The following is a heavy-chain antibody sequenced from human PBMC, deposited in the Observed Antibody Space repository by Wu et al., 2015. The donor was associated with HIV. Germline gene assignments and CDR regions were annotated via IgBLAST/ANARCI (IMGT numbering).Heavy chain of an antibody. Sequence: QVQLVQSGTEVKKPGTSVKVSCKASGYTFPDYDINWVRQATGQGLEWMGWMNPNSGNTGYARKFQGRLTMTTNTSISTAFMELRSLRSEDTAIYSCARGFIAAAGTPPIHFDYWGPGTVVTVSA. CDR1: GYTFPDYD. CDR3: ARGFIAAAGTPPIHFDY. D-gene: IGHD6-13*01. V-gene: IGHV1-8*01. CDR2: MNPNSGNT. J-gene: IGHJ4*02.